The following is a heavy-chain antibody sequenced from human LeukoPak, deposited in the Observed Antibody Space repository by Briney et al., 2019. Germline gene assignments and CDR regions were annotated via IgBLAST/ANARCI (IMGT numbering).Heavy chain of an antibody. Sequence: SETLSLTCAVYGGSFSGYYWSWIRQPPGKGLEWIGEINHSGSTNYNPSLKSRVTISVDTSKNQFSLKLSSVTAADTAVYYCARGWLRYFDWLFSFDYWGQGTLVTVSS. D-gene: IGHD3-9*01. CDR1: GGSFSGYY. J-gene: IGHJ4*02. CDR2: INHSGST. CDR3: ARGWLRYFDWLFSFDY. V-gene: IGHV4-34*01.